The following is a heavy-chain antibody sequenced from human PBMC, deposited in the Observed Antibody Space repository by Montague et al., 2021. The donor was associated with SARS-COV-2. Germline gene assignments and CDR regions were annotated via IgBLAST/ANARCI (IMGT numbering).Heavy chain of an antibody. V-gene: IGHV4-39*02. D-gene: IGHD5-12*01. CDR2: IYDSGST. CDR3: ARRGRKLLPVATTIGGFDI. CDR1: GGSISSSNYY. J-gene: IGHJ3*02. Sequence: SETLSLTCTASGGSISSSNYYWDWIRQPPGKGLEWIGSIYDSGSTYYNLSLKSRVTISVDTSKNHFSLKLSFVTAADTAVYYCARRGRKLLPVATTIGGFDIWGQGTMVTVSS.